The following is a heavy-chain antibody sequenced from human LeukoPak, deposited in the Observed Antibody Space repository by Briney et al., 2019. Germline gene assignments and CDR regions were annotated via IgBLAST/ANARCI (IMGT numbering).Heavy chain of an antibody. CDR1: GGSISSYY. CDR3: ARQRGYSRGYSYGPQAYYFDY. CDR2: IYYSGST. J-gene: IGHJ4*02. D-gene: IGHD5-18*01. Sequence: PSETLSLTCTVPGGSISSYYWSWIRQPPGKGLEWIGYIYYSGSTNYNPSLKSRVTISVDTSKNQFSLKLSSVTAADTAVYYCARQRGYSRGYSYGPQAYYFDYWGQGTLVTVSS. V-gene: IGHV4-59*01.